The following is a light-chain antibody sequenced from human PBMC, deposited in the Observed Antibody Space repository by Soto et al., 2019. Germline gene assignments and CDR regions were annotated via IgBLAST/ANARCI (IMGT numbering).Light chain of an antibody. J-gene: IGLJ1*01. Sequence: QSVLTQPASVSGSPGQAITISCSGTSSDVGAFNYVSWYQQHPGKAPKLMIYDVSNRPSGVSNRFSGSKSGNTASLTISGLRAEDEADYYCSSYTSNNTYVFGTGTKV. CDR2: DVS. CDR1: SSDVGAFNY. CDR3: SSYTSNNTYV. V-gene: IGLV2-14*03.